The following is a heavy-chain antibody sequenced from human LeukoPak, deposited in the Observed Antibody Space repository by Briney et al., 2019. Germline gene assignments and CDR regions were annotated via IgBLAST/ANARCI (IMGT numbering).Heavy chain of an antibody. CDR1: GFTFSSYG. V-gene: IGHV3-30*02. Sequence: GGPLRLSCAASGFTFSSYGMHWVRQAPGKGLEWVAFIRYDGSNKYYADSVKGRFTISRDNSKNTLYLQMNSLRAEDTAVYYCASYLDYGDYVLLGHYYGMDVWGQGTTVTVSS. J-gene: IGHJ6*02. CDR3: ASYLDYGDYVLLGHYYGMDV. CDR2: IRYDGSNK. D-gene: IGHD4-17*01.